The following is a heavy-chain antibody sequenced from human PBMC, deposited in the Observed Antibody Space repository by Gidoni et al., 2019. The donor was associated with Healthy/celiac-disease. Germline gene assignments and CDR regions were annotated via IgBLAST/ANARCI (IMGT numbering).Heavy chain of an antibody. Sequence: EVQLVESGGGLVQPGGSLRLSCAASGFPFSSYWLSWVRQAPGKGLEWVANIKQDGSEKYYVDSVKGRFTISRDNAKNSLYLQMNSLRAEDTAVYYCARAGVYYYDSSGSPGIFDYWGQGTLVTVSS. CDR1: GFPFSSYW. D-gene: IGHD3-22*01. V-gene: IGHV3-7*01. CDR3: ARAGVYYYDSSGSPGIFDY. CDR2: IKQDGSEK. J-gene: IGHJ4*02.